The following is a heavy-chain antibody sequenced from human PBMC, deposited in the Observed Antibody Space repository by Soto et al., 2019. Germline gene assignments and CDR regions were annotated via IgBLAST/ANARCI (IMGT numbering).Heavy chain of an antibody. J-gene: IGHJ3*02. CDR1: GFTVSTNY. V-gene: IGHV3-53*04. CDR3: TRGGALDI. CDR2: IQNSGNT. Sequence: EVQLVESGGGLVQPGGSLRLSCTASGFTVSTNYMHWVRQAPGKGLEWVSVIQNSGNTYYADSVKGRFTISRHNSNIMVFLQMNSLRPEDTAVYYCTRGGALDIWGQGTVVTVSS.